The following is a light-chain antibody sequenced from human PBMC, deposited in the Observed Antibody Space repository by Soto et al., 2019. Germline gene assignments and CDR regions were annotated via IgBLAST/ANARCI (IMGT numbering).Light chain of an antibody. CDR2: WAT. CDR3: HQYSTPPLT. Sequence: DIVMTQSPDSLAVSLGERATINCKSSQSVLYSSNNKNYLSWYQQKAGQPPKLLIYWATTRESGVPDRFSGSGSGTDFTLTISSLQDEDVVVYSCHQYSTPPLTFGGGTKVDIK. V-gene: IGKV4-1*01. J-gene: IGKJ4*01. CDR1: QSVLYSSNNKNY.